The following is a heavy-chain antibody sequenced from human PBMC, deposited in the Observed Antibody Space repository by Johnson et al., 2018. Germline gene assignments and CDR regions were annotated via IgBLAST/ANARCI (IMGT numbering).Heavy chain of an antibody. CDR3: AKSGRMSDAFDI. CDR2: ISGSGGGT. CDR1: GFTFSSYA. Sequence: VQLVESGGGLVQPGGSLRLSCAASGFTFSSYAMSWVRQAPGKGLEWVSGISGSGGGTYYADSVKGRFTISRDNAKNSLYLQMNSLRAEDTAVYYCAKSGRMSDAFDIWGQGTMVTVSS. D-gene: IGHD6-25*01. J-gene: IGHJ3*02. V-gene: IGHV3-23*04.